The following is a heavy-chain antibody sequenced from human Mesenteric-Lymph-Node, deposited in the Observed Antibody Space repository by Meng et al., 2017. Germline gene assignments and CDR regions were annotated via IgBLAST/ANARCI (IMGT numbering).Heavy chain of an antibody. CDR3: ARAKSSGYYLLNYYYGMDV. CDR1: GFIFSDYY. V-gene: IGHV3-11*01. Sequence: GESLKISCAASGFIFSDYYMSWVRQAPGKGLEWISYITSSGSTKYDADSVKGRFTISRDNAKNSLYLQMNSLSAEDTAVYYCARAKSSGYYLLNYYYGMDVWGQGTTVTVSS. CDR2: ITSSGSTK. D-gene: IGHD3-22*01. J-gene: IGHJ6*02.